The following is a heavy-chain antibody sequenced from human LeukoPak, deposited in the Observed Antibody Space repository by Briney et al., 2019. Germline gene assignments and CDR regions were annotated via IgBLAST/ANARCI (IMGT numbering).Heavy chain of an antibody. V-gene: IGHV3-23*01. J-gene: IGHJ6*03. Sequence: GGSLRLSCAASGFTFSSYAMTWLPQAPGKGLEGGSAISGSGGSTYYADSVKGRFTISRDNSKNTLFLQMNSLRAEDTAVYYCAKRRGLELLYYYYMDVWGKGTTVTVSS. CDR2: ISGSGGST. CDR3: AKRRGLELLYYYYMDV. D-gene: IGHD1-7*01. CDR1: GFTFSSYA.